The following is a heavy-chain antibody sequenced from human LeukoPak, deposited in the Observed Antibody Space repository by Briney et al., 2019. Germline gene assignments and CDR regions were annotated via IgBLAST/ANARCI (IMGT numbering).Heavy chain of an antibody. CDR1: GDSISRSTYY. Sequence: PSETLSLTCTVSGDSISRSTYYWAWIRQPPGKGLEWIGSIYYSGSTYYKPSLKSRVTMSVDTSKNQFSLKLSSVTAADTAVYYCARPQRYSNYALDYWGQGTLVTVSS. CDR2: IYYSGST. V-gene: IGHV4-39*01. D-gene: IGHD4-11*01. CDR3: ARPQRYSNYALDY. J-gene: IGHJ4*02.